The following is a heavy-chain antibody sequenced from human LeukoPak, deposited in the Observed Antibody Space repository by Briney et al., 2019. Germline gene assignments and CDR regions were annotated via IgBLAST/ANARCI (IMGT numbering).Heavy chain of an antibody. CDR3: ARGGKIGVFSDYGGNYY. Sequence: SVKVSCKASGGTFSSYAISWVRQAPGQGLEWMGRIIPIFCTSNYAQKFQGRVTITTDQSTSTAYMELSSLRSEDTAVYYCARGGKIGVFSDYGGNYYWGQGTLVTVSS. V-gene: IGHV1-69*05. CDR2: IIPIFCTS. CDR1: GGTFSSYA. J-gene: IGHJ4*02. D-gene: IGHD4-23*01.